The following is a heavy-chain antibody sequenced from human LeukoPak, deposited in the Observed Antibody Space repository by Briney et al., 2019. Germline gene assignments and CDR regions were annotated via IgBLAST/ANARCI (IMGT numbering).Heavy chain of an antibody. Sequence: GGSLRLSCAASGFTFSIYWMHWVRQAPGKGLEWVSRINADGTSTNYADSVKGRFTVSRDNANKTLYLQMNSLKVEDTAVYYCAREVDEVPGATGVSCSYYMDVWGKGTSVTVS. J-gene: IGHJ6*03. CDR1: GFTFSIYW. V-gene: IGHV3-74*01. CDR2: INADGTST. CDR3: AREVDEVPGATGVSCSYYMDV. D-gene: IGHD2-2*01.